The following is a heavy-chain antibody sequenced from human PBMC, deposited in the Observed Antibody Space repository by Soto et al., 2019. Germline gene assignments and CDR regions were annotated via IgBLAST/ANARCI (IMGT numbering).Heavy chain of an antibody. V-gene: IGHV1-2*02. D-gene: IGHD6-19*01. Sequence: ASVKVSGKASGYSFTDYYMQWVRQAPGQGREWMGWIKPNSGGTNYAQKLQGRVTMNRDTSIRGAYMELNRLRCDDTAVDYCARDQSPSPGWPGMDVWGQGTTFTVSS. CDR2: IKPNSGGT. CDR1: GYSFTDYY. CDR3: ARDQSPSPGWPGMDV. J-gene: IGHJ6*02.